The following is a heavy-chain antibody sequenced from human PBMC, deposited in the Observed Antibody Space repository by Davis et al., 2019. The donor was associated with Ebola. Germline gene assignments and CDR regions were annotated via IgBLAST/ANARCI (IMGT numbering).Heavy chain of an antibody. CDR2: IYYTGSA. CDR1: GVSISTHY. V-gene: IGHV4-59*11. CDR3: SERGSSV. J-gene: IGHJ1*01. D-gene: IGHD3-10*01. Sequence: PSETLSLTCTVPGVSISTHYWSWIRQPPGKRLEWIGSIYYTGSANYNSSLNSRVTISVDTSKNQFSLKLTSLTAADAAMYYCSERGSSVWGQGTLVTVSS.